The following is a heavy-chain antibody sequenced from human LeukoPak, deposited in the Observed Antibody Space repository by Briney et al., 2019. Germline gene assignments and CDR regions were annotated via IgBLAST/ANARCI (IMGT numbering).Heavy chain of an antibody. CDR2: IWYDGSNK. J-gene: IGHJ4*02. Sequence: PGGSLRLSCAASGFTFSSYGMHWVRQARGKGLEWVAVIWYDGSNKYYADSVKGRFTISRDNSKNTLYLQMNSLRAEETAVYYCAREIMDTAMVNDYWGQGTLVTVSS. V-gene: IGHV3-33*01. CDR1: GFTFSSYG. CDR3: AREIMDTAMVNDY. D-gene: IGHD5-18*01.